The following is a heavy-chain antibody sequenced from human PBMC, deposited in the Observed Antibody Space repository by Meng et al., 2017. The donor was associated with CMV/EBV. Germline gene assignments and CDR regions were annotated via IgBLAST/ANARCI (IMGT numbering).Heavy chain of an antibody. J-gene: IGHJ4*02. V-gene: IGHV4-30-4*08. CDR1: GGSISSGDYY. CDR2: IYYSGST. CDR3: ARVTSRVAGAFDY. D-gene: IGHD1-14*01. Sequence: QVHRQESGPELVKPSQTLSLTLTVSGGSISSGDYYWSWIRQPPGKGREWIGYIYYSGSTYYNPSLKSRVTISVDTSKNQFSLKLSSVTAADTAVYYCARVTSRVAGAFDYWGQGTLVTVSS.